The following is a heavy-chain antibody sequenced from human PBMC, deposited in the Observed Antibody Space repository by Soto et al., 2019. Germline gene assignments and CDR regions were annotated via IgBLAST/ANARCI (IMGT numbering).Heavy chain of an antibody. CDR1: GYTFTSYG. CDR3: AREGIVGATTIEYFQH. V-gene: IGHV1-18*01. D-gene: IGHD1-26*01. CDR2: ISAYNGNT. J-gene: IGHJ1*01. Sequence: ASVKVSCKASGYTFTSYGIGWVRQAPGQGLEWMGWISAYNGNTNYAQKLQGRVTMTTDTSTSTAYMELRSLRSDDTAVYYCAREGIVGATTIEYFQHWGQGTLVTVSS.